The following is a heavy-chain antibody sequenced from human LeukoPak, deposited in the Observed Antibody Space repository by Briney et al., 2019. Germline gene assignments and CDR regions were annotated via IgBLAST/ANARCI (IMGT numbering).Heavy chain of an antibody. CDR3: ARGIAVVTPRLYYFDY. V-gene: IGHV4-59*01. Sequence: PSETLSLTCTVSGGSISSYYWSWIRQPPGKGLEWIGYIYYSGSTNYNPSLKSRVTISVDTSKNQFSLKLSSVTAADTAVYYCARGIAVVTPRLYYFDYWGQGTLVTVSS. CDR2: IYYSGST. CDR1: GGSISSYY. D-gene: IGHD4-23*01. J-gene: IGHJ4*02.